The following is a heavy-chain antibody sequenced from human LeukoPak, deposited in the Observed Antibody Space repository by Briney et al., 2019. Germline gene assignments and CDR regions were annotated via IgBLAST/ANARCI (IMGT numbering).Heavy chain of an antibody. CDR1: GFTFSDYC. V-gene: IGHV3-11*01. CDR3: ARVKWVPAGFDI. D-gene: IGHD1-26*01. CDR2: IISRGNSV. Sequence: GGSLRLSCAASGFTFSDYCMSWIRQAPGKGLEWVSYIISRGNSVYYADSVKGRFTVSRDNAKNSLYLQMNSLRAEDTAVYYCARVKWVPAGFDIWGQGTMVTVSS. J-gene: IGHJ3*02.